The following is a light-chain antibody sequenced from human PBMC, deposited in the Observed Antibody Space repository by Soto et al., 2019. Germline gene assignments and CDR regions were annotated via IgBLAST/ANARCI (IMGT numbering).Light chain of an antibody. J-gene: IGKJ5*01. V-gene: IGKV3-11*01. CDR3: QQRSNWPIT. Sequence: EIVLTQSPATLSFSPGERATPSCRASQSVSSYLAWYQQKPGQAPRLLIYVASNRATGIPARFSGSGSGTDFTLTISSLEPEDFAVYYCQQRSNWPITFGQGTRLEIK. CDR1: QSVSSY. CDR2: VAS.